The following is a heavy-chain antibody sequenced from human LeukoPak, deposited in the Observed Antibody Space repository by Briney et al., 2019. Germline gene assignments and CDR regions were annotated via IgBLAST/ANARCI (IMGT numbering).Heavy chain of an antibody. V-gene: IGHV3-53*01. CDR2: VYSGGDK. D-gene: IGHD2-15*01. Sequence: GGSLRLSCAASEFSIRLNYMTWVRQAPGKGLEWVSIVYSGGDKYYADSVKGRFTISRDDSKNTLYLQMNSLRAEDTAVYYCARDPRGYCSGGSCYSDYWGQGTLVTVSS. CDR3: ARDPRGYCSGGSCYSDY. J-gene: IGHJ4*02. CDR1: EFSIRLNY.